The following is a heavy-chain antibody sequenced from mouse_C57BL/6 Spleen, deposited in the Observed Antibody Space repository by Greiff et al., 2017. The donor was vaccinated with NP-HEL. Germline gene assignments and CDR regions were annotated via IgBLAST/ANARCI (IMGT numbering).Heavy chain of an antibody. D-gene: IGHD1-1*01. CDR3: ATAFTGKRFAY. J-gene: IGHJ3*01. CDR2: IDPSDSYT. Sequence: QVQLQQPGAELVMPGASVKLSCKASGYTFTSYWMHWVKQRPGQGLEWIGEIDPSDSYTNYNQKFKGKSTLTVDKSSSTAYMQLSSLTSEDSAVYYCATAFTGKRFAYWGQGTLVTVSA. CDR1: GYTFTSYW. V-gene: IGHV1-69*01.